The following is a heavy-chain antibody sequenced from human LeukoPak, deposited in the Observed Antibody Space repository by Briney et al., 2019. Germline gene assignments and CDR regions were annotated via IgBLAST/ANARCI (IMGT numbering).Heavy chain of an antibody. J-gene: IGHJ3*02. Sequence: ASVKVSCKASGYTFTSYGISWVRQAPGQGLEWMGWISAYNGNTNYAQTLQGRVTMTTDTSTSTAYMEMRRLRSDDTAVYYCAILQYGDFDAFDIWGQGTMVTVSS. CDR2: ISAYNGNT. CDR1: GYTFTSYG. D-gene: IGHD4-17*01. CDR3: AILQYGDFDAFDI. V-gene: IGHV1-18*01.